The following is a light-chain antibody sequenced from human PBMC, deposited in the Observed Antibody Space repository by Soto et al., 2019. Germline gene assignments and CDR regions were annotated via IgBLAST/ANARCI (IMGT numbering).Light chain of an antibody. CDR2: DVT. V-gene: IGLV2-11*01. J-gene: IGLJ1*01. Sequence: QSALTQPASVSGPPGQSITISCTGTSSDVGSYNLVSWYQQHPGKAPKVMIYDVTKGPSGVPDRFSGSKSGNTASLTISGLQTDDEADYYCCSYAGSYTHVFGTGTKVTVL. CDR3: CSYAGSYTHV. CDR1: SSDVGSYNL.